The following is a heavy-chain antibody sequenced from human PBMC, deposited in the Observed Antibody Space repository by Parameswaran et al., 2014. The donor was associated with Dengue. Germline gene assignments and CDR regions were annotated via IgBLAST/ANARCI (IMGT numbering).Heavy chain of an antibody. V-gene: IGHV3-15*01. J-gene: IGHJ5*02. D-gene: IGHD3-3*01. CDR3: TTDPIDPFTIFGGP. CDR2: IKSKTDGGTT. Sequence: VRQAPGKGLEWVGRIKSKTDGGTTDYAAPVKGRFTISRDDSKNTLYLQMNSLKTEDTAVYYCTTDPIDPFTIFGGPWGQGTLVTVSS.